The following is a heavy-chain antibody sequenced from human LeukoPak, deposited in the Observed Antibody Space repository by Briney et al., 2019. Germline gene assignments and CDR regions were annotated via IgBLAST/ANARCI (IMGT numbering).Heavy chain of an antibody. CDR1: GYTFTGYY. CDR2: INPNNGGT. CDR3: ARGRVRGSEDYFDY. V-gene: IGHV1-2*06. J-gene: IGHJ4*02. D-gene: IGHD3-10*01. Sequence: ASVKVSCTASGYTFTGYYMHWVRQAPGQGLEWMGRINPNNGGTNYAQKFQGRVTMTGDTSISTAYMELSSLRSEDTAVYYCARGRVRGSEDYFDYWGQGTLVTVSS.